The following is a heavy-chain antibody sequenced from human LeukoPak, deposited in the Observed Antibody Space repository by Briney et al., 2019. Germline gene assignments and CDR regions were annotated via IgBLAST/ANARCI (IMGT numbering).Heavy chain of an antibody. D-gene: IGHD2-15*01. CDR2: ILWNGDNT. CDR1: GFTFEAYG. CDR3: ARRICNGGSCYLDY. V-gene: IGHV3-20*01. J-gene: IGHJ4*02. Sequence: GGSLRLFCAASGFTFEAYGMSWVRQAPGKGLEWVSGILWNGDNTVYADSVKGRFTISRDNAKNSLYLQMNSLRAEDTALYHCARRICNGGSCYLDYWGQGTLVTVSS.